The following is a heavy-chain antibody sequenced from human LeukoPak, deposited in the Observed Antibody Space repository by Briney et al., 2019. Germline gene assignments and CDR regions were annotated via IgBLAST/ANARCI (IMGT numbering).Heavy chain of an antibody. V-gene: IGHV1-2*06. CDR1: GYTFTGYY. CDR3: ARDRRFNGGNWEFDY. CDR2: IYPNSGAT. Sequence: ASVKVSCKASGYTFTGYYMHWVRQAPGQGLEWMGRIYPNSGATKYAQKFQGRVTMTRDTSISTAYMELSGLRSEDTAVYYCARDRRFNGGNWEFDYWGQGTLVTVSS. D-gene: IGHD4-23*01. J-gene: IGHJ4*02.